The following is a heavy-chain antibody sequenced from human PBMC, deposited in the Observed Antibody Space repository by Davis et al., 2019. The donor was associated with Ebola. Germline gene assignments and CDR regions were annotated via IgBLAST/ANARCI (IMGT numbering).Heavy chain of an antibody. CDR1: GYTFTSYD. CDR2: MNPNSGNT. J-gene: IGHJ4*02. Sequence: AASVKVSCKASGYTFTSYDINWVRQATGQGLEWMGWMNPNSGNTGYAQKFQGRVTMTRNTSISTAYMELSSLRSEDTAVYYCARVGGDGSSPLEGLDYWGQGTLVNVSS. D-gene: IGHD3-16*01. CDR3: ARVGGDGSSPLEGLDY. V-gene: IGHV1-8*01.